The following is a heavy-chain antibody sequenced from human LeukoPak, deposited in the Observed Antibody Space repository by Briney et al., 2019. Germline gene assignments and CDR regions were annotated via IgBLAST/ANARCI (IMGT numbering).Heavy chain of an antibody. CDR2: VDTSGRT. V-gene: IGHV4-4*07. CDR3: ARHWSHSVAQFGRYYWFDP. Sequence: PSETLSLTCTVSGGPISGYYWSWIRQPAGKGLEWIGHVDTSGRTNYNSSLMSRVTMSVDTSKNQFSLRLTSVTAADTAVYYCARHWSHSVAQFGRYYWFDPWGQGTLVTVSS. D-gene: IGHD2-15*01. CDR1: GGPISGYY. J-gene: IGHJ5*02.